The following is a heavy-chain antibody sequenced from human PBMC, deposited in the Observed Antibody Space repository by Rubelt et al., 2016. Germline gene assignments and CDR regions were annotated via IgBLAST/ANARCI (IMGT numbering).Heavy chain of an antibody. CDR3: SSGGGWQADY. J-gene: IGHJ4*02. Sequence: VQPVESGGGVVQPGRSLRLSCAASGFTFSSYGMHWVRQAPGKGLEWVANMNRDGTEKNYLDSVKGRFTISRDKAKESRSVQRNSLRAEDTAVYYCSSGGGWQADYWGQGILVIVSS. V-gene: IGHV3-7*01. CDR1: GFTFSSYG. D-gene: IGHD1-26*01. CDR2: MNRDGTEK.